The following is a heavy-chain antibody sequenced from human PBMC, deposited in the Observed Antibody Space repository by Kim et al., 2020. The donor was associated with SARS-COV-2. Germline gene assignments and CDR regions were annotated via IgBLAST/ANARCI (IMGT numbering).Heavy chain of an antibody. Sequence: GGSLRLYCAASGRTVSRDYRRWFRQASGKGLQWVSVVSSAGDTYYEESVRGRFTISRDNNNIVYLHMNSLRAEDKCVYYCAGELIRSSSYYVMDVWGQGTTVTVSS. CDR2: VSSAGDT. CDR1: GRTVSRDY. J-gene: IGHJ6*02. CDR3: AGELIRSSSYYVMDV. V-gene: IGHV3-66*01.